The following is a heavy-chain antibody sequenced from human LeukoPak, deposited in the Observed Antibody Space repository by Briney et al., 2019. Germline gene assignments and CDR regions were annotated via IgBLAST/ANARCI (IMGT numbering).Heavy chain of an antibody. CDR2: ISSSGGST. CDR3: AERLTGNIRCFDY. J-gene: IGHJ4*02. V-gene: IGHV3-23*01. CDR1: GFTFSSYA. D-gene: IGHD3-9*01. Sequence: GGSLRLSCAASGFTFSSYAMSWVRQAPGKRLEWVSTISSSGGSTYYADSVKGRFIISRDISKDTLYLQMHSLRDEDTAVYYCAERLTGNIRCFDYWGQGTLVTASS.